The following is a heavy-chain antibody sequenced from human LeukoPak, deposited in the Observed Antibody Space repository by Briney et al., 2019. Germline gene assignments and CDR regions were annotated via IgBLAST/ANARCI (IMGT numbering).Heavy chain of an antibody. CDR1: GFIFSNYG. CDR3: ANNFDY. CDR2: IWHDGSNK. Sequence: PGGSLRLSCATSGFIFSNYGMHWVRQAPGKGLEWVAVIWHDGSNKYYADSVKGRFTVSRDNSKNTLYLQMNSLRAEDTAVYYCANNFDYWGQGTLVTVSS. J-gene: IGHJ4*02. V-gene: IGHV3-33*03.